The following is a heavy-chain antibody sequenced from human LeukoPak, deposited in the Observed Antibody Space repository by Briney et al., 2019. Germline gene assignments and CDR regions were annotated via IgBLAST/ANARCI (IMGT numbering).Heavy chain of an antibody. CDR2: IYYSGST. V-gene: IGHV4-31*03. Sequence: PSETLSLTCTVSGGSISSGGYYRSWIRQHPGKGLEWIGYIYYSGSTYYNPSLKSRVTISVDTSKNQFSLKLSSVTAADTAVYYCARNSYGDYVRFDPWGQGTLVTVSS. J-gene: IGHJ5*02. D-gene: IGHD4-17*01. CDR3: ARNSYGDYVRFDP. CDR1: GGSISSGGYY.